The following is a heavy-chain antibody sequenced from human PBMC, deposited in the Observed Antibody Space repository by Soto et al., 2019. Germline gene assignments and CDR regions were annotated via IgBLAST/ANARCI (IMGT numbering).Heavy chain of an antibody. V-gene: IGHV3-64D*06. Sequence: XVSLRLSCSASGFTFSSYSMHWVRQSPDKRLQYVSHVSGDGVRTYYADSVKGRFFISRDNSKNMLFLQMNSLRPEDSAVYYCVKSRGGSNYDFFEWGHGTLVTVSS. CDR1: GFTFSSYS. J-gene: IGHJ4*01. D-gene: IGHD3-3*01. CDR2: VSGDGVRT. CDR3: VKSRGGSNYDFFE.